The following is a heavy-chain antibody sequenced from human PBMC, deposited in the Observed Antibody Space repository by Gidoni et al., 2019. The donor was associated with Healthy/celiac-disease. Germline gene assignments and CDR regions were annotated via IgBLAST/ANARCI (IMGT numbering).Heavy chain of an antibody. J-gene: IGHJ4*02. V-gene: IGHV3-23*04. Sequence: EVQLVESGGGLVQPGGSLRLSCAASGYTCSSYAMSWVRQAPGKGLEWVSAISGSGGSTYYADSVKGRFTISRDNSKNTLYLQMNSLRAEDTAVYYCAKDNQEWDSGYYLDWGQGTLVTVSS. CDR1: GYTCSSYA. CDR2: ISGSGGST. CDR3: AKDNQEWDSGYYLD. D-gene: IGHD3-22*01.